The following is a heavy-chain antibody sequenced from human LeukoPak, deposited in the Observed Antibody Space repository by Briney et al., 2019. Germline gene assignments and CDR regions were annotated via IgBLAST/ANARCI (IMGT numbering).Heavy chain of an antibody. Sequence: ASVKVSCKASGYTFTSYDINWVRQATGQGLEWMGWMNPNSGNTGYAQKFQGRVTMTEDTSTDTAYMELSSLRSEDTAVYYCATVRPKYDILTGYYPGPFDYWGQGTLVTVSS. V-gene: IGHV1-8*01. J-gene: IGHJ4*02. CDR2: MNPNSGNT. D-gene: IGHD3-9*01. CDR1: GYTFTSYD. CDR3: ATVRPKYDILTGYYPGPFDY.